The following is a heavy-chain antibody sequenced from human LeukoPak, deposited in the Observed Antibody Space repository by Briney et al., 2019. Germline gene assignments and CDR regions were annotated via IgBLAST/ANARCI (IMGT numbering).Heavy chain of an antibody. CDR3: ASKLWNYDY. CDR1: GFTFSNYA. V-gene: IGHV3-23*01. Sequence: TGGSLRLSCAASGFTFSNYAMSWVRQAPGKGLEWVSGISGSGGNTYYADSVKGRFTISRDNSKNTVSLQMNSLRAEDTAVYYCASKLWNYDYWGQGTPVTVSS. D-gene: IGHD1-7*01. CDR2: ISGSGGNT. J-gene: IGHJ4*02.